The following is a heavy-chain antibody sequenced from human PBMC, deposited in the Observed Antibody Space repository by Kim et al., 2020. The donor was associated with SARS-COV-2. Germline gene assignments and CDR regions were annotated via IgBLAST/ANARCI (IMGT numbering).Heavy chain of an antibody. D-gene: IGHD3-10*01. CDR3: ARDDEGLWFGYYYYGMDV. V-gene: IGHV1-69*04. CDR1: GGTFSSYA. CDR2: IIPILGIA. Sequence: SVKVSCKASGGTFSSYAISWVRQAPGQGLEWMGRIIPILGIANYAQKFQGRVTITADKSTSTAYMELSSLRSEDTAVYYCARDDEGLWFGYYYYGMDVWGQGTTVTVSS. J-gene: IGHJ6*02.